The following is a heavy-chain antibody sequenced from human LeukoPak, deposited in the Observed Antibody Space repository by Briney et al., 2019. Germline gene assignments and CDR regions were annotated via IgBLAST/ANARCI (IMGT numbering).Heavy chain of an antibody. CDR2: ISGSGGST. D-gene: IGHD3-3*01. CDR3: AKLAGGNSDFWSGYPHY. CDR1: GFTFSSFP. Sequence: PGGSLRLSCAASGFTFSSFPMSWVRQAPGKGLEWVSSISGSGGSTYDADSVKGRFTISRDNSKNTLYLQMDSLRAEDTAVYYCAKLAGGNSDFWSGYPHYWGQGSQVTVSS. J-gene: IGHJ4*02. V-gene: IGHV3-23*01.